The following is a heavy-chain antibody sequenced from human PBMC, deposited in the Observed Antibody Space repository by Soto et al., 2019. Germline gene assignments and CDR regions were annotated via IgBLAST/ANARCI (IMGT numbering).Heavy chain of an antibody. CDR3: ARPYSGSYWAAFDI. V-gene: IGHV4-59*01. J-gene: IGHJ3*02. CDR1: GGSIGSDY. D-gene: IGHD1-26*01. CDR2: IYYSGSS. Sequence: SETLSLTCTVSGGSIGSDYWSWIRQPPGKGLEWIGYIYYSGSSNYNPSLKSRVIMSLDTSKNHFSLKLSSVTAADTAVYYCARPYSGSYWAAFDIWGQGTMVTVSS.